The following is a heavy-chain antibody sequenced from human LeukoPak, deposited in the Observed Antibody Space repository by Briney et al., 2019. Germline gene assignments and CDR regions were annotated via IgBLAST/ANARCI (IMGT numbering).Heavy chain of an antibody. CDR1: RYTFTYYY. CDR2: INPSGGNT. V-gene: IGHV1-46*01. CDR3: ARSPYTYGSLFYLDY. Sequence: ASVKVSCKASRYTFTYYYIQWVRQAPGQGLEWMGLINPSGGNTHYTQKLQGRVTPSPDTSTSTVYMELSGLRSEDTSVYYCARSPYTYGSLFYLDYWGQGTLVTVSS. J-gene: IGHJ4*02. D-gene: IGHD5-18*01.